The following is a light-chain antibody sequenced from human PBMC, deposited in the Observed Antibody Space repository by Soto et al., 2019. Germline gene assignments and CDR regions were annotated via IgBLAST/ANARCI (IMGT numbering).Light chain of an antibody. CDR2: DAS. Sequence: EIVLTQSPATLSLSPGERATLSCRASQTISSYLAWYQQKAGQAPRLLIYDASNRATGIPARFSGSGSGTDFTLTISCLEPEDFAVYYCQQRSNSPRTFGQGTKLEIK. V-gene: IGKV3-11*01. J-gene: IGKJ2*01. CDR1: QTISSY. CDR3: QQRSNSPRT.